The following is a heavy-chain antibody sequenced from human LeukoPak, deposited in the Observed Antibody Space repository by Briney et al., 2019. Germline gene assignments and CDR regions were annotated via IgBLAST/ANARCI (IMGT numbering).Heavy chain of an antibody. CDR3: AKVRRRDSKSPGDARVDY. J-gene: IGHJ4*02. V-gene: IGHV3-23*01. CDR1: GFTFSSYA. CDR2: VSGSGGNT. D-gene: IGHD3-3*01. Sequence: PGGSLRLSCAASGFTFSSYAMGWVRQAPGKGLEWVSGVSGSGGNTDYSDSAKGRFTISRDNSDNTLYLQMNSLRAEDTALYYCAKVRRRDSKSPGDARVDYWGQGTLVTVSS.